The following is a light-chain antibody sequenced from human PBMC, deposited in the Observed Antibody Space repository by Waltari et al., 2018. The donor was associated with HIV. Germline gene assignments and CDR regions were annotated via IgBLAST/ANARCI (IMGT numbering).Light chain of an antibody. J-gene: IGLJ3*02. Sequence: QSVLTQAPSASGTPGQRVTISCSGSSSNIGSNYVYWYQQSPGSAPKLLIYKDDQRPSGVPDRGSGSKSGTSASLAISGLRSEDEAVYYCAAWDDSLSGVAFGGGTNVTVL. CDR2: KDD. V-gene: IGLV1-47*01. CDR3: AAWDDSLSGVA. CDR1: SSNIGSNY.